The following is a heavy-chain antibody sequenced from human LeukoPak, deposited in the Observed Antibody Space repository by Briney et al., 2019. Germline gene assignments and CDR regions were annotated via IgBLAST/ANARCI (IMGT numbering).Heavy chain of an antibody. CDR2: IIPIFGTA. V-gene: IGHV1-69*05. CDR1: GGTFSSYA. CDR3: ARDTTGYYDFWSGYLWFYYFDY. J-gene: IGHJ4*02. D-gene: IGHD3-3*01. Sequence: AASVKVSCKASGGTFSSYAISWVRQAPGQGLEWMGGIIPIFGTANYAQKFQGRVTITTDESTSTAYMELSSLRSEDTAVYYCARDTTGYYDFWSGYLWFYYFDYWGQGTLVTVSS.